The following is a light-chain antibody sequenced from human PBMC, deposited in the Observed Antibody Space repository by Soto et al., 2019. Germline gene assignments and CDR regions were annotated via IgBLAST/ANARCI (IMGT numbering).Light chain of an antibody. CDR1: SSDVGAYSY. J-gene: IGLJ1*01. CDR2: DFS. CDR3: SSYTSSRTYV. Sequence: QSALTQPASVSGSPGQSITISCTGTSSDVGAYSYVSWYQQHPGKAPKLIIYDFSDRPSGISNRFSGSKSDNTASLTISGLKSEDEAEYYCSSYTSSRTYVFGTGTKLTVL. V-gene: IGLV2-14*01.